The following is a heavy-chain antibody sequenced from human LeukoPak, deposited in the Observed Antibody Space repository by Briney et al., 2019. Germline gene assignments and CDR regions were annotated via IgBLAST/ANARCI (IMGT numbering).Heavy chain of an antibody. CDR2: IDWDDDK. CDR1: GFSLSTSGMC. CDR3: ARSPYGDYGLYYFDY. Sequence: SGPTLVNPTQTLTLTCTFSGFSLSTSGMCVSWIRQPPGKALEWLARIDWDDDKYYGTSLKTRLTISKDTSKNQVVLTMTNMDPVDTATYYCARSPYGDYGLYYFDYWDQGTLVTVSS. V-gene: IGHV2-70*11. J-gene: IGHJ4*02. D-gene: IGHD4-17*01.